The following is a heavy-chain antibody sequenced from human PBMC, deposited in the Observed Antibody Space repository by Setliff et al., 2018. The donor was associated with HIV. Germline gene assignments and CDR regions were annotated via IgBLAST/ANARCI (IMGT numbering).Heavy chain of an antibody. J-gene: IGHJ4*02. Sequence: ASVKVSCKVPGYTLSDLSIHWVRQTGKKGLEWMGGFDAEDDDVIYAQKFRGRLTVSEDTTTNSAYMELTSLEYDDTAVYLCATVSYYFDRSAYLGVFDNWDQGTLVTVSS. CDR3: ATVSYYFDRSAYLGVFDN. CDR2: FDAEDDDV. V-gene: IGHV1-24*01. D-gene: IGHD3-22*01. CDR1: GYTLSDLS.